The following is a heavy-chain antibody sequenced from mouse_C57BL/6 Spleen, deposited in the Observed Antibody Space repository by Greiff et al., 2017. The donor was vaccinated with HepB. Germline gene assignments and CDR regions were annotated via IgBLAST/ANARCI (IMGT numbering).Heavy chain of an antibody. CDR1: GYTFTDYY. V-gene: IGHV1-26*01. CDR3: ARYDGRAWFAY. CDR2: INPNNGGT. J-gene: IGHJ3*01. Sequence: EVQLQQSGPELVKPGASVKISCKASGYTFTDYYMNWVKQSHGKSLEWIGDINPNNGGTSYNQKFKGKAKLTVDKSSSTAYMELRSLTSEDSAVYYCARYDGRAWFAYWGQGTLVTVSA. D-gene: IGHD2-3*01.